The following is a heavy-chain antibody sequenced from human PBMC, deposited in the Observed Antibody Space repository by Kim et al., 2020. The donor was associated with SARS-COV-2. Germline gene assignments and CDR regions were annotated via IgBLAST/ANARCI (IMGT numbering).Heavy chain of an antibody. V-gene: IGHV3-21*01. D-gene: IGHD3-22*01. CDR1: GFTLTTCS. J-gene: IGHJ2*01. CDR2: ISSSGSFI. Sequence: GGSLRLSCAASGFTLTTCSMNWVRQAPGKGLEWVSSISSSGSFIYYADSVKGRFTISRDIAKNSLHLQMDSLRAVDTAVYYCARYDSSTYSFAFDLWGRGTLVTVSS. CDR3: ARYDSSTYSFAFDL.